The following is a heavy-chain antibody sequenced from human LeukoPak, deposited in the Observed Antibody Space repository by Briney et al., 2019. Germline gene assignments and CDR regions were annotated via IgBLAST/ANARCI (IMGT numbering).Heavy chain of an antibody. V-gene: IGHV4-39*07. CDR2: IYYSGST. D-gene: IGHD3-22*01. J-gene: IGHJ2*01. CDR1: GDSISSNSYY. Sequence: PSETLSLTCSVSGDSISSNSYYWGWIRQPPGKGLEWIGSIYYSGSTDYNPSLKSRVTISVDTSKNQFSLKLSSVTAADTAVYYCARELSYYDSSGYYNRHWYFDLWGRGTLVTVSS. CDR3: ARELSYYDSSGYYNRHWYFDL.